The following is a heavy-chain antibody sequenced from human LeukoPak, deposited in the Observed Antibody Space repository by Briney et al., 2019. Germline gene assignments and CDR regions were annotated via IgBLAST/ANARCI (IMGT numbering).Heavy chain of an antibody. CDR1: GFTFSNYW. CDR2: INPDGRDT. V-gene: IGHV3-7*01. D-gene: IGHD2-21*02. Sequence: GGSLRLSCVASGFTFSNYWMTWVRQAPGKGLEWVAHINPDGRDTYYVDSVKGRFTISRDNAQNSMYLQMNSLRVEDTAVYYCTSWGDTTAEYFQRWGQGTLVTVSS. CDR3: TSWGDTTAEYFQR. J-gene: IGHJ1*01.